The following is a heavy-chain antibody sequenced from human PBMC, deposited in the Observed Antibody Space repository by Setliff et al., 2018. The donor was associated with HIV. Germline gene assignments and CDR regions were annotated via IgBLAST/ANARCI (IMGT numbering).Heavy chain of an antibody. J-gene: IGHJ4*02. CDR2: IYNSGST. Sequence: SETLSLTCSVSGGSISSGSYYWSWIRQPAGKGLEWIGRIYNSGSTIYNPSLKSRVTLSLDTSKNQFSLKLSSVTAADTAMYYCARQVGSQYSYWAYYFDSWGQGALVTVSS. CDR1: GGSISSGSYY. CDR3: ARQVGSQYSYWAYYFDS. D-gene: IGHD5-18*01. V-gene: IGHV4-61*02.